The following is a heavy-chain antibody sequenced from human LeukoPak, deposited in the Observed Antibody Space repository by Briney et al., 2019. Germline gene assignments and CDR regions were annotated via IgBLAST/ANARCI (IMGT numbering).Heavy chain of an antibody. Sequence: ASVKVSCKASGYTFTSYGISWVRQAPGQGLEWMGIINPSGGSTSYAQKFQGRVTMTRDTSTSTVYMELSSLRSEDTAVYYCARDWPHCSSFSCTGGIDYWGQGTLVTVSS. D-gene: IGHD2-2*01. CDR2: INPSGGST. J-gene: IGHJ4*02. V-gene: IGHV1-46*01. CDR3: ARDWPHCSSFSCTGGIDY. CDR1: GYTFTSYG.